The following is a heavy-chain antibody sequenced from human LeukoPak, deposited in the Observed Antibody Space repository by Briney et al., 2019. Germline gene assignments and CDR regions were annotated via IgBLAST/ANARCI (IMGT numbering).Heavy chain of an antibody. CDR2: INPNSGGT. CDR1: GYTFTSYG. CDR3: ARPNHFDY. J-gene: IGHJ4*02. Sequence: GASVKVSCKASGYTFTSYGISWVRQAPGQGLEWMGRINPNSGGTNYAQKFQGRVTMTRDTSISTAYMELSRLRSDDTAVYYCARPNHFDYWGQGTLVTVSS. V-gene: IGHV1-2*06.